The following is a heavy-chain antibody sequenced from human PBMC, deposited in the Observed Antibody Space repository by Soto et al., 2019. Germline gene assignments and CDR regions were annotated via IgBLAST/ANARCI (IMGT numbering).Heavy chain of an antibody. CDR1: CYSPRSCH. J-gene: IGHJ5*02. V-gene: IGHV4-59*08. CDR3: ARSYYDSIGFTVGP. D-gene: IGHD3-22*01. Sequence: SETPSPPCKVSCYSPRSCHWRLGRQPPGKGLEGFGFLYLGGGFNYTPSLASRVPISVETSKNQFSMRMTSVTAADTAVYYCARSYYDSIGFTVGPWGQGTLVTVSS. CDR2: LYLGGGF.